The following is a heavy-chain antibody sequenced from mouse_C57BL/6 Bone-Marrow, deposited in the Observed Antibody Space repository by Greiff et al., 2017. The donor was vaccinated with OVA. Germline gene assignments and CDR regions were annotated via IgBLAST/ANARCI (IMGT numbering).Heavy chain of an antibody. D-gene: IGHD2-3*01. J-gene: IGHJ3*01. CDR2: IDPSDSET. CDR1: GYTFTSYW. V-gene: IGHV1-52*01. CDR3: ARDHDEGAWFAY. Sequence: QVQLKQPGAELVRPGSSVKLSCKASGYTFTSYWMHWVKQRPIQGLEWIGNIDPSDSETHYNQKFKDKATLTVDKSSSTAYMQLSSLTSEDSAVYYCARDHDEGAWFAYWGQGTLVTVSA.